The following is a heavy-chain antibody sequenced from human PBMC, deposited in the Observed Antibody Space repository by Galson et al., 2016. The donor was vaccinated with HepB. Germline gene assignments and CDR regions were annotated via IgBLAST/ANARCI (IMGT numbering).Heavy chain of an antibody. CDR1: GFTFSTYA. V-gene: IGHV3-53*01. Sequence: SLRLSCAASGFTFSTYAMNWVRQAPGKGLEWVSLIYDDGSAYYADSVKGRFTTSRDKSSNILYLQMSNLRADDTAIYYCARGVGDYWGQGSLVSVST. J-gene: IGHJ4*02. CDR2: IYDDGSA. CDR3: ARGVGDY.